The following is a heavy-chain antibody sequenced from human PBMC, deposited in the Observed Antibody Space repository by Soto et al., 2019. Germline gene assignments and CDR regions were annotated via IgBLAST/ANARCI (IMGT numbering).Heavy chain of an antibody. CDR1: GYTFTGYY. J-gene: IGHJ6*02. Sequence: QVPLVQSGAEVKKPGASVKVSCKASGYTFTGYYMHWVRQAPGQGLEWMGWINPNSGGTNYAQKFQGWVTMTRDTSISTAYMELSRLRSEDTAVYYCARDVTVVVPAAVGYYYYGMDVWGQGTTVTVSS. D-gene: IGHD2-2*01. CDR2: INPNSGGT. CDR3: ARDVTVVVPAAVGYYYYGMDV. V-gene: IGHV1-2*04.